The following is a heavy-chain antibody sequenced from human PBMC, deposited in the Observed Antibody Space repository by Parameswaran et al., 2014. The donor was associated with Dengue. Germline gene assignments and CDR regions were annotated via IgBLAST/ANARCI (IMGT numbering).Heavy chain of an antibody. CDR3: ASNILGYCSSTSCPDFDP. Sequence: WVRQAPGQGLEWMGWISAYNGNTNYAQKLQGRVTMTTDTSTSTAYMELRSLRSDDTAVYYCASNILGYCSSTSCPDFDPWGQGTLVTVSS. J-gene: IGHJ5*02. D-gene: IGHD2-2*01. V-gene: IGHV1-18*01. CDR2: ISAYNGNT.